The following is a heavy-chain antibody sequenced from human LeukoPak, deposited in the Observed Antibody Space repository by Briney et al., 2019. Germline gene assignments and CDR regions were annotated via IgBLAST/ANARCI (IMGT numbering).Heavy chain of an antibody. CDR3: ARVREVWWNPHDAFDI. J-gene: IGHJ3*02. D-gene: IGHD2-21*01. CDR1: AYTFTSYD. Sequence: ASVKDSCKSSAYTFTSYDSNWVRQATGQGLEWMGWMNPNKGKTGYAQKLQGRVTMTRNTSISTAYMELSSLTSEDTAVYYCARVREVWWNPHDAFDIWGQGTRVTVSS. V-gene: IGHV1-8*01. CDR2: MNPNKGKT.